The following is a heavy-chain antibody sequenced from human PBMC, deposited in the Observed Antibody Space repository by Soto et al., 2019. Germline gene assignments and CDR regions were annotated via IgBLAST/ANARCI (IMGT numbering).Heavy chain of an antibody. CDR2: IKSKKDGGAR. J-gene: IGHJ4*02. CDR1: GFMFSSAW. Sequence: EVQVVESGGDLVEPGGSLRLSCETSGFMFSSAWMSWVRQAPGKGLEWVARIKSKKDGGARDYAAPVNGRFSISRDDSKSTVYLQMNSLRAEDTALYSCVEGWNDFWGQGTLVTVSS. D-gene: IGHD1-1*01. V-gene: IGHV3-15*01. CDR3: VEGWNDF.